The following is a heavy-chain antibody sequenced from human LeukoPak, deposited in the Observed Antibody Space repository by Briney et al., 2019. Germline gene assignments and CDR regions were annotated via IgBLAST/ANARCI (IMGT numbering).Heavy chain of an antibody. Sequence: SETLSLTCTVSGGSINTYYWSWIRQPPGKGLEWIGYISYSGSTSYNPSLKSRVTISVDTSTNQFSLKLTSVTAADTAVYYCANTYYDTLTGFLSGDYLSGGFFNYWGQGTLVTVSS. CDR1: GGSINTYY. CDR3: ANTYYDTLTGFLSGDYLSGGFFNY. CDR2: ISYSGST. D-gene: IGHD3-9*01. J-gene: IGHJ4*02. V-gene: IGHV4-59*01.